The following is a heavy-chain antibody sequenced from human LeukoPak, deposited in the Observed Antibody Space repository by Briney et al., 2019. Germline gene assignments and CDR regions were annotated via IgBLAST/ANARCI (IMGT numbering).Heavy chain of an antibody. CDR1: GGTFSSYA. CDR2: IIPIFGTA. CDR3: ARGDSTTSDYYDSSGYYYDFDD. V-gene: IGHV1-69*13. D-gene: IGHD3-22*01. J-gene: IGHJ4*02. Sequence: ASVKVSCKASGGTFSSYAISWVRQAPGQGLEWMGGIIPIFGTANYAQKFQGRVTITADESTSTAYMELSSLRSEDTAVYYCARGDSTTSDYYDSSGYYYDFDDWGQGTLVTVSS.